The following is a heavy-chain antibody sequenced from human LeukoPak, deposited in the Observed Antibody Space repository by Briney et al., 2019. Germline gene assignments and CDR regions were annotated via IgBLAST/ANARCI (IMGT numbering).Heavy chain of an antibody. CDR1: GYTFTGYY. CDR2: IYPNSGGT. V-gene: IGHV1-2*02. D-gene: IGHD3-10*01. J-gene: IGHJ6*03. Sequence: ASVEVSCKASGYTFTGYYMHWVRQAPGQGLEWMGWIYPNSGGTNYAQKFQGRVTMTRDTSISTAYMELSRLRSDDTAVYYCARDDVLLWFGEFHYYYYYMDVWGKGTTVTVSS. CDR3: ARDDVLLWFGEFHYYYYYMDV.